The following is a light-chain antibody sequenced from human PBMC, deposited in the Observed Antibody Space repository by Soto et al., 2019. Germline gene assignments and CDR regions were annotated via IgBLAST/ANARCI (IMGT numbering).Light chain of an antibody. Sequence: QSVLTQPPSVSGAPGQRVTISCTGSSSNIGAGYDVHWYQQLPGTAPKLLIYGNSNRPSGVPDRFSGSKSGTSASLAITGLQDEDEADYYCQSYDSSRSVVFGGGTQLTVL. CDR1: SSNIGAGYD. J-gene: IGLJ2*01. V-gene: IGLV1-40*01. CDR3: QSYDSSRSVV. CDR2: GNS.